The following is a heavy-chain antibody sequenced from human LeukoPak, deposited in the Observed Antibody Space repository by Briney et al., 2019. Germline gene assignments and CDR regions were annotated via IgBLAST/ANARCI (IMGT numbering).Heavy chain of an antibody. Sequence: GGSLRLSCTASGFTLSSYEMSWIRQAPGKGLEWVSSIDYSGGSTYYADSVKGRFTISRDNSKNTLYLQMNSLRAEDTAVYYRAKARQREWELPRNYYYYYMDVWGKGTTVTISS. CDR1: GFTLSSYE. CDR3: AKARQREWELPRNYYYYYMDV. D-gene: IGHD1-26*01. V-gene: IGHV3-23*01. CDR2: IDYSGGST. J-gene: IGHJ6*03.